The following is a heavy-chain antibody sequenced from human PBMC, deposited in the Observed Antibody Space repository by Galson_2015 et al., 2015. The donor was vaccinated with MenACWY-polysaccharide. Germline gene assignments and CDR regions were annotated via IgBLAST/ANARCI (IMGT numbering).Heavy chain of an antibody. CDR1: GFTFNSYA. D-gene: IGHD2-2*01. CDR3: ARDYCSSTSCYGLDV. V-gene: IGHV3-30-3*01. J-gene: IGHJ6*02. Sequence: SLRLSCAASGFTFNSYAMHWVRQAPGKGLEWVAVISYDETNKYYADSVKGRFTISRDNSKNTLYLQMNSLRAEDAAVYYCARDYCSSTSCYGLDVWGQGTTVIVSS. CDR2: ISYDETNK.